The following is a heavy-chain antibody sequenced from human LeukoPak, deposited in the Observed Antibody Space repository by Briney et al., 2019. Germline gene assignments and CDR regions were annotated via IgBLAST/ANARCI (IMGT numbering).Heavy chain of an antibody. V-gene: IGHV4-34*01. J-gene: IGHJ5*02. Sequence: SETLSLTCAVYGGSFSGYYWSWIRQPPGKGLEWIGEINHSGSTNYNPSLKSRVIISVDTSKNQFSLKLSSVTAADTAVYYCARGWYSSSWYVRPRNWFDPWGQGTLVTVSS. D-gene: IGHD6-13*01. CDR1: GGSFSGYY. CDR3: ARGWYSSSWYVRPRNWFDP. CDR2: INHSGST.